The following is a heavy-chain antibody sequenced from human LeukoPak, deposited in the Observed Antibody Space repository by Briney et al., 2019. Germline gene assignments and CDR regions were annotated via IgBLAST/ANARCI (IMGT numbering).Heavy chain of an antibody. Sequence: SETLSLTCTVSGGSISSGDYYWSWIRQPPGKGLEWIGYIYYSGSTYYNPSLKSRVTISVDTSKTHFPLKLSPVTAEDTAVYYCARDGENSYGSIDYWGQGTLVTVSS. CDR3: ARDGENSYGSIDY. D-gene: IGHD5-18*01. CDR2: IYYSGST. V-gene: IGHV4-30-4*01. CDR1: GGSISSGDYY. J-gene: IGHJ4*02.